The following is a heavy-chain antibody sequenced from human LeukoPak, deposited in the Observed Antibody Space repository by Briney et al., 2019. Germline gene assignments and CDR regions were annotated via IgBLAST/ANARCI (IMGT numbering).Heavy chain of an antibody. D-gene: IGHD2-8*01. J-gene: IGHJ4*02. CDR1: GFTFSDYY. Sequence: SGGSLRLSCAASGFTFSDYYMSWIRQAPGKGLEWVSYISSSGSTIYYADSVKGRFTISRDNAKNSLYLQMNSLRAEDTAVYYRARSRAGLSHRKGVSDYWGQGTLVTVSS. CDR2: ISSSGSTI. V-gene: IGHV3-11*04. CDR3: ARSRAGLSHRKGVSDY.